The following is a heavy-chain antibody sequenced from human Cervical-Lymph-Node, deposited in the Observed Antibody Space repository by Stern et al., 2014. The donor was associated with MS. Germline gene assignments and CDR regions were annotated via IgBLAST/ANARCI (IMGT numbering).Heavy chain of an antibody. CDR1: GFTFTSSA. V-gene: IGHV1-58*01. Sequence: QLVQSGPEVKKPGTSVKVSCKASGFTFTSSAVQWVRQARGQRLEWIGWVVVGSDNTNYAQKFQERVTITRDMSTSTAYMELSSLRSEDTAVYYCAAIRDYYDSSGYDAFDIWGQGTMVTVSS. D-gene: IGHD3-22*01. CDR3: AAIRDYYDSSGYDAFDI. J-gene: IGHJ3*02. CDR2: VVVGSDNT.